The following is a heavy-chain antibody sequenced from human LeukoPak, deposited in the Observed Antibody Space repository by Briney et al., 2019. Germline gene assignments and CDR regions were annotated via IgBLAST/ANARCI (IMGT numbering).Heavy chain of an antibody. V-gene: IGHV1-2*02. J-gene: IGHJ4*02. Sequence: ASVKVSCKASGYTFTGYYMHWVRQAPGQGLEWMGWINPNSGGTNYAQKFQGRVTMTGDTSISTAYMELSRLRSDDTAVYYCARDGGYSYPRGFDYWGQGTLVTVSS. CDR3: ARDGGYSYPRGFDY. CDR1: GYTFTGYY. D-gene: IGHD5-18*01. CDR2: INPNSGGT.